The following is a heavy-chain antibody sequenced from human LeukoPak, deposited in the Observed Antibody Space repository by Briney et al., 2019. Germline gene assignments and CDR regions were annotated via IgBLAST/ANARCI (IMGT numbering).Heavy chain of an antibody. CDR2: IDYSGST. D-gene: IGHD1-26*01. CDR3: ARDRRRDLLHAFDI. CDR1: GGTISNYY. J-gene: IGHJ3*02. Sequence: SETLSLTCTVSGGTISNYYWSWIRQPPGQGLEWIAYIDYSGSTNYNPSLKSRVTISVDASKNQFSLKLSSVTAADTAVYYCARDRRRDLLHAFDIWGQGTMVTVSS. V-gene: IGHV4-59*01.